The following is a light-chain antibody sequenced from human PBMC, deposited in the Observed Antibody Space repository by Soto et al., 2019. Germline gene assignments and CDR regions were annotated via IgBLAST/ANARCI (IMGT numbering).Light chain of an antibody. CDR1: SSDVGGYNY. J-gene: IGLJ2*01. CDR3: SSYTSSSTRVV. CDR2: DVS. V-gene: IGLV2-14*01. Sequence: QSALTQPASVSGSPGQSITISCTGTSSDVGGYNYVSWYQQHPGKAPKLMIYDVSNRPSGVSNRFSGSKSANTASLTISGRQAEDEADYYCSSYTSSSTRVVFGGGTKLTVL.